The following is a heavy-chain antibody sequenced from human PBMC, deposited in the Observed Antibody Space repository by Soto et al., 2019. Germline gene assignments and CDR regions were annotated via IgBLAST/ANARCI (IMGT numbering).Heavy chain of an antibody. CDR2: ISPNGTYT. Sequence: QVQLVKSGAEVKEPGASQSLYCKASGYTFTTYNLHWLPQAPGQGPEWMGIISPNGTYTGYGQRVRGRVTMTYDTSTSTVYMALNSLTSEDTAVYYCATEGPQTYFFGHWGEGTLVTVSS. V-gene: IGHV1-46*01. CDR3: ATEGPQTYFFGH. J-gene: IGHJ4*02. CDR1: GYTFTTYN.